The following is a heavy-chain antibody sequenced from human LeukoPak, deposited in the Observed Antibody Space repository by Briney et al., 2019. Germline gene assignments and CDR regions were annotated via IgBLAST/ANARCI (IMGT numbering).Heavy chain of an antibody. CDR1: GYTFTAYY. Sequence: ASVKVSCKASGYTFTAYYIHWVRQAPGQGLEWMGWINANSGGTDYAQKFQGRVTMTRDTSLTTAYMELGRLKSDDTAVYYCARDCGYDSQRMNYFGYWGQGTLVTVSS. CDR2: INANSGGT. J-gene: IGHJ4*02. V-gene: IGHV1-2*02. CDR3: ARDCGYDSQRMNYFGY. D-gene: IGHD5-12*01.